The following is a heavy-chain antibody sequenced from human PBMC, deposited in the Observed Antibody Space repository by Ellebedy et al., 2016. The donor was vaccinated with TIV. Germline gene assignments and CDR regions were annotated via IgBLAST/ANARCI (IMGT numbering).Heavy chain of an antibody. CDR2: IRSKAYGGTT. CDR1: GFTFGDYA. CDR3: ARGVQSYYDSSGYYYGGYFDY. J-gene: IGHJ4*02. D-gene: IGHD3-22*01. Sequence: GESLKISCTASGFTFGDYAMSWVRQAPGKGLEWVGFIRSKAYGGTTEYAASVKGRFTISRDDSKSIAYLQMNSLKTEDTAVYYCARGVQSYYDSSGYYYGGYFDYWGQGTLVTVSS. V-gene: IGHV3-49*04.